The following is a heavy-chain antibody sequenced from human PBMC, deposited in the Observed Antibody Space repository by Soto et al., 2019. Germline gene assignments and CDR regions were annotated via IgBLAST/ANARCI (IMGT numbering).Heavy chain of an antibody. CDR3: ARLWGSGTNYYYYGMDV. Sequence: GESLKISCKGSGYSFTSYWISWVRQMPGKGLEWMGRIDPSDSYTNYSPSFQGHVTISADKSISTAYLQWSSLKASDTAMYYCARLWGSGTNYYYYGMDVWGQGTTVTVSS. CDR1: GYSFTSYW. D-gene: IGHD3-10*01. CDR2: IDPSDSYT. V-gene: IGHV5-10-1*01. J-gene: IGHJ6*02.